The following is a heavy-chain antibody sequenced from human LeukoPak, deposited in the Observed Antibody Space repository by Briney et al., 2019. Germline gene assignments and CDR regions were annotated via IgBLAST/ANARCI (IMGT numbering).Heavy chain of an antibody. Sequence: GGSLRLSCGASGFTFTDYSMSWVRQAPGKGLEWVAGVGRSGANTYYADSVKGRFTISRDNAKNTVYLQLNSLRVENTTIYYCVKDRPCDICMPMDSWGQGTTVTVSS. CDR3: VKDRPCDICMPMDS. J-gene: IGHJ6*02. CDR2: VGRSGANT. D-gene: IGHD2-2*01. CDR1: GFTFTDYS. V-gene: IGHV3-23*01.